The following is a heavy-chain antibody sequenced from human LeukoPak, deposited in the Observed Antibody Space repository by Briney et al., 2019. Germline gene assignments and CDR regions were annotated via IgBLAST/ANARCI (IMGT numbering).Heavy chain of an antibody. V-gene: IGHV3-48*03. D-gene: IGHD1-7*01. CDR1: GFSFSSYE. CDR2: ISSSGNYI. CDR3: AREVGGTGTTPEDPDYYYYMDV. Sequence: GGSLRLSCAASGFSFSSYEMNWVRQAPGKGLEWVSYISSSGNYIYYADSVRGRFTISRDNARNSLYLQLNSLRAEDTAVYYCAREVGGTGTTPEDPDYYYYMDVWGKGTTVTVSS. J-gene: IGHJ6*03.